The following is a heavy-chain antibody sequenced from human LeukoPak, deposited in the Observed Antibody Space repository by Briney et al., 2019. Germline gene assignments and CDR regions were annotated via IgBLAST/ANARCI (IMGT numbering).Heavy chain of an antibody. CDR3: ARGTDYGDSLGFDY. CDR2: ISSSSSYI. J-gene: IGHJ4*02. V-gene: IGHV3-21*01. D-gene: IGHD4-17*01. Sequence: GALRLSCAASGFTFSSYNMNWVRQAPGKGLEWVSSISSSSSYIYYADSVKGRFTISRDNAKNSLYLQMNSLRAEDTAVYYCARGTDYGDSLGFDYWGQGTLVTVSS. CDR1: GFTFSSYN.